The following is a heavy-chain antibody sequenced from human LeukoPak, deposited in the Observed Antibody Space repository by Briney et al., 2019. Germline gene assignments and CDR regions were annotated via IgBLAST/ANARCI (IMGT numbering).Heavy chain of an antibody. J-gene: IGHJ4*02. CDR1: GFTFSSYW. Sequence: TGGSLRLSCAASGFTFSSYWMTWVRQAPGKGLEWVANIKQDGSERYYVDSVKGRFTISRDNAKNSLYLQLSSLRAEDTAVYYCAEVVSGYWGQGTLVTVSS. V-gene: IGHV3-7*05. CDR2: IKQDGSER. CDR3: AEVVSGY. D-gene: IGHD5/OR15-5a*01.